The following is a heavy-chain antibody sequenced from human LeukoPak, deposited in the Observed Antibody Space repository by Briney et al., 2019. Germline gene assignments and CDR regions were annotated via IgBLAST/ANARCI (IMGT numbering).Heavy chain of an antibody. J-gene: IGHJ5*02. V-gene: IGHV3-21*01. CDR1: GFTFSTYS. CDR2: ISSSSVYI. CDR3: ARFLGSNWCDP. Sequence: GGSLRLSCAASGFTFSTYSMNWVRQAPGKGLEWVSFISSSSVYIYYTDSVKGRFTISRDNAKNSLYLQMNSLRAEDTAVYYCARFLGSNWCDPWGQGTLVTVSS.